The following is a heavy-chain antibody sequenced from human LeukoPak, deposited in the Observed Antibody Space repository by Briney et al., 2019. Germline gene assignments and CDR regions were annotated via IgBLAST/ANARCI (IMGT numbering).Heavy chain of an antibody. V-gene: IGHV1-2*02. D-gene: IGHD1-1*01. J-gene: IGHJ3*02. CDR1: GYTFTNYG. CDR3: ARERNNWNARAFDI. CDR2: INPNSGGT. Sequence: VASVKVSCKASGYTFTNYGISWVRQAPGQGLEWMGWINPNSGGTNYAQKFQGRVTMTRDTSISTAYMELSRLRSDDTAVYYCARERNNWNARAFDIWGQGTMVTVSS.